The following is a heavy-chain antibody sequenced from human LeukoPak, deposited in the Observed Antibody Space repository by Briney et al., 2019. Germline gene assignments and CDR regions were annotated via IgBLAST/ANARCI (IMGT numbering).Heavy chain of an antibody. CDR2: IIPIFGTA. Sequence: SVKVSCKASGYTFTSYGISWVRQAPGQGLEWMGGIIPIFGTANYAQKFQGRVTITADESTSTAYMELSSLSSEDTAVYYCATGVVPAAILNWFDPWGQGTLVTVSS. CDR1: GYTFTSYG. J-gene: IGHJ5*02. V-gene: IGHV1-69*13. D-gene: IGHD2-2*01. CDR3: ATGVVPAAILNWFDP.